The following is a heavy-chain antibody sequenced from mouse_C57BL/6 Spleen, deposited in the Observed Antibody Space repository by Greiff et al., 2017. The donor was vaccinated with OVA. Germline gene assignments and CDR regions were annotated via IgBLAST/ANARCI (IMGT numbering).Heavy chain of an antibody. V-gene: IGHV1-75*01. D-gene: IGHD1-1*01. CDR1: GYTFTDYY. CDR3: ARNYYGSSCRGFYFDY. CDR2: IFPGSGST. J-gene: IGHJ2*01. Sequence: QVQLKQSGPELVKPGASVKISCKASGYTFTDYYINWVKQRPGQGLEWIGWIFPGSGSTYYNEKFKGKATLTVDKSSSTAYMLLSSLTSEDSAVYFCARNYYGSSCRGFYFDYWGQGTTLTVSS.